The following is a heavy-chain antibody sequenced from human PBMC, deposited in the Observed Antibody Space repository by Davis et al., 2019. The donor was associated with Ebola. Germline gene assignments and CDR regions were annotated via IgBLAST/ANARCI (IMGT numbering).Heavy chain of an antibody. D-gene: IGHD2-2*02. Sequence: GSLRLSCTVSGGSISSSSYYWGWIRQPPGKGLEWIGSIYYSGSTYYNPSLKSRVTIYVDTSKNQFSLKLSSVTAADTAVYYCARDGAVPAAITWFDPWGQGTLVTVSS. CDR2: IYYSGST. V-gene: IGHV4-39*02. CDR3: ARDGAVPAAITWFDP. CDR1: GGSISSSSYY. J-gene: IGHJ5*02.